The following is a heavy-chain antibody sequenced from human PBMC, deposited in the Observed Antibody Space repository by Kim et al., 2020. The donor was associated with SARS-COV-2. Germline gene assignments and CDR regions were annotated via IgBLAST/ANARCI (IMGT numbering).Heavy chain of an antibody. Sequence: TSRVTISLDTSKNQFSLKLSSVIAADTAVYYCARISGIAVAGQAGGWFDPWGQGTLVTVSS. V-gene: IGHV4-31*02. J-gene: IGHJ5*02. D-gene: IGHD6-19*01. CDR3: ARISGIAVAGQAGGWFDP.